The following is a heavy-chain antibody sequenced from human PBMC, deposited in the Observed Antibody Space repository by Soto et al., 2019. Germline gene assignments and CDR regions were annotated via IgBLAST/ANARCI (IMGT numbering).Heavy chain of an antibody. J-gene: IGHJ6*02. D-gene: IGHD5-18*01. Sequence: SGPTLVNPTQTLTLTCTLSGFSLSDPGMCVSWVRQPPGKALEWLALIDWDDDKYYTTSLKTRLTIAKDTSKNQVILTMTNVAPVDTATYYCARIRVDTDMYFNNYGMDVWGQGTTVTVSS. CDR3: ARIRVDTDMYFNNYGMDV. CDR2: IDWDDDK. V-gene: IGHV2-70*20. CDR1: GFSLSDPGMC.